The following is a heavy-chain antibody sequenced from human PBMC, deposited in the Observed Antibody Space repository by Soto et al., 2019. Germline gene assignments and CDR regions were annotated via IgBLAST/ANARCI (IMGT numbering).Heavy chain of an antibody. CDR2: IIPICGTA. V-gene: IGHV1-69*06. J-gene: IGHJ4*02. CDR1: GGTFSTYS. D-gene: IGHD1-26*01. CDR3: ASTSGNNYGVGTNYYFDY. Sequence: QVQLVQSGAEVKKPGSSVKVSCKTSGGTFSTYSIVWVRQAPGEGLEWMGGIIPICGTANYAQKFQDRVTITAEKATNTAFMELSSLKSDDTAMYYCASTSGNNYGVGTNYYFDYWGQGTLVTVSS.